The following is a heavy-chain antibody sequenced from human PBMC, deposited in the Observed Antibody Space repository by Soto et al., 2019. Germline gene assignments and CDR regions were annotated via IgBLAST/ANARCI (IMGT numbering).Heavy chain of an antibody. J-gene: IGHJ4*02. Sequence: PSETLSLTCTVSGGSVSGYYWSWIRQPPGKGLEWIGYIYFRGSTRNNPSLESRATISVDTSEKQVSLKLVSVTAADTAVYYCARLILVGATLYLDYWGQGTQVTVYS. CDR2: IYFRGST. V-gene: IGHV4-59*02. D-gene: IGHD1-26*01. CDR1: GGSVSGYY. CDR3: ARLILVGATLYLDY.